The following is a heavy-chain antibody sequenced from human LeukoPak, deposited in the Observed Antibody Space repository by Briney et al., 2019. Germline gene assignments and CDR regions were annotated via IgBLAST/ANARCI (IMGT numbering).Heavy chain of an antibody. CDR2: IFYSGIT. CDR3: AGVVVAAAWDWFDP. Sequence: SETLSLTCTVSGDSITSYFWSWIRQPPGKGLEWVGYIFYSGITNYNPSLKSRVTISVDTSKNQFSLNLSSVTAADTAVYYCAGVVVAAAWDWFDPWGQGTLVTVSS. J-gene: IGHJ5*02. CDR1: GDSITSYF. D-gene: IGHD2-15*01. V-gene: IGHV4-59*01.